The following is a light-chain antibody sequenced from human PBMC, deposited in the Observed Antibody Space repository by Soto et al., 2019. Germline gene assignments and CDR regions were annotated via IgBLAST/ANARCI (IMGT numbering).Light chain of an antibody. J-gene: IGLJ2*01. CDR2: EVS. CDR3: SSYAGSNNFDVV. CDR1: SSDVGGYNY. V-gene: IGLV2-8*01. Sequence: QSALTQPPSASGSPGQSVTISCTGTSSDVGGYNYVSWYQQHPGKAPKLMIYEVSKRPSGVPDRFSGSKSGNTASLTVSGLQADDEADYYCSSYAGSNNFDVVSGGGTKVTVL.